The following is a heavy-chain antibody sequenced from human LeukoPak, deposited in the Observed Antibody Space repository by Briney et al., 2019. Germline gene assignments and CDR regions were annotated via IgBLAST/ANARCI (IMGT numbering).Heavy chain of an antibody. CDR1: GGSISSGGYY. CDR3: AREPYDYDSVDYYYGMDV. V-gene: IGHV4-31*03. J-gene: IGHJ6*02. D-gene: IGHD3-22*01. CDR2: TYYTGST. Sequence: SQTLSLTCTVTGGSISSGGYYWSWIRQHPGKGLEWIGFTYYTGSTYYNPSLKSRVTISIETSKNQFSLNLTSVTAADTAVYYCAREPYDYDSVDYYYGMDVWGQGTTVTVSS.